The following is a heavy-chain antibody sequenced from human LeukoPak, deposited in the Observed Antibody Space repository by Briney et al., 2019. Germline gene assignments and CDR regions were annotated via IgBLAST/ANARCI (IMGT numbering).Heavy chain of an antibody. D-gene: IGHD1-26*01. V-gene: IGHV1-69*05. Sequence: GASVKVSCKASGGTFSSYAISWVRQAPGQGLEWMGRIIPIFGTANYAQKFQERVTITRDMSTSIAYMELSSLRSEDTAVYYCAADPRIVGATAMTDYWGQGTLVTVSS. CDR2: IIPIFGTA. CDR3: AADPRIVGATAMTDY. J-gene: IGHJ4*02. CDR1: GGTFSSYA.